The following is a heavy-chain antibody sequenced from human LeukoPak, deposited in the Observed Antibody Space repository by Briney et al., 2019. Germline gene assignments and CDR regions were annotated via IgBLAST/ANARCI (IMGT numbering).Heavy chain of an antibody. CDR1: GFTFSSYW. J-gene: IGHJ5*02. Sequence: PGGSLRLSCAASGFTFSSYWMHWVRQAPGKGLVWVSRINTDGSSTSHADSVKGRFPISRDNAKNTLYLQMNSLRAEDTAVYYCARDQCTSTSCYGYNWFDPWGQGTLVTVSS. CDR3: ARDQCTSTSCYGYNWFDP. CDR2: INTDGSST. V-gene: IGHV3-74*01. D-gene: IGHD2-2*01.